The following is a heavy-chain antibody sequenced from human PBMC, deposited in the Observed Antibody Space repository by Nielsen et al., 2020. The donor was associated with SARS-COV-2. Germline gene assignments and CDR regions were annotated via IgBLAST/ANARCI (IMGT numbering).Heavy chain of an antibody. V-gene: IGHV3-9*01. D-gene: IGHD3-22*01. CDR3: ARDLDYYDSSGYDY. CDR2: ISWNSGSI. Sequence: SLKISCAASGFTFSSYAMHWVRQAPGKGLEWVSGISWNSGSIGYADSVKGRFTISRDNAKNSLYLQMNSLRAEDTAVYYCARDLDYYDSSGYDYWGQGTLVTVSS. J-gene: IGHJ4*02. CDR1: GFTFSSYA.